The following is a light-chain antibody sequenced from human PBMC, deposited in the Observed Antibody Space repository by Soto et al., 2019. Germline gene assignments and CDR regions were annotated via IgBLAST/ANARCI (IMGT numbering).Light chain of an antibody. J-gene: IGLJ1*01. V-gene: IGLV2-14*01. CDR3: ASLTTTNFV. Sequence: QSVLTHSASVSGSPGQSVTISCTGTSSDIGAYNLVSWYQHHPDKAPKLMISEVSNRPSGVSDRFSGSKSGNTASLTISGLQSEDEADYYCASLTTTNFVFGTGTKVTVL. CDR2: EVS. CDR1: SSDIGAYNL.